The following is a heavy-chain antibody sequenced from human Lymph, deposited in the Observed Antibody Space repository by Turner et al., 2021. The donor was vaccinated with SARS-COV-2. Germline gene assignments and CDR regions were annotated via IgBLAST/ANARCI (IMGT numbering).Heavy chain of an antibody. V-gene: IGHV3-23*01. CDR2: ISGSGGST. CDR1: GFLFSSYA. D-gene: IGHD3-22*01. J-gene: IGHJ4*02. CDR3: AKNEMAMIGVVITLFDY. Sequence: EVQLLESGGALVQPGVSLILSCAASGFLFSSYAMSWVRQAPGKGLEWVSSISGSGGSTYYADSVKGRFTISRDKSKNTLYLQRNSLRAEDTAVYYCAKNEMAMIGVVITLFDYWGQGTLVTVSS.